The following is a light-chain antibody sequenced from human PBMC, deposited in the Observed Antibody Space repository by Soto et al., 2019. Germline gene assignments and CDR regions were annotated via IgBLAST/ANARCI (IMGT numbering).Light chain of an antibody. Sequence: QSALTQPTSVSGSPGQSITISCTGVSSDIGGYNHVSWYQQHPGKVPRLIIYDADNRPLGVSNRFSGSQSGNTASLSISGLQAEDEADYYCCAYTARTTLSWVFGGGTKVTVL. CDR2: DAD. CDR3: CAYTARTTLSWV. CDR1: SSDIGGYNH. V-gene: IGLV2-14*03. J-gene: IGLJ3*02.